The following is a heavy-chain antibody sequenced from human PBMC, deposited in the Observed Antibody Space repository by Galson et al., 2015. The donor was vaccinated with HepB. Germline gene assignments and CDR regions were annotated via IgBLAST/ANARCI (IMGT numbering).Heavy chain of an antibody. J-gene: IGHJ5*02. Sequence: SLRLSCAASGFTFSSYGMHWVRQAPGKGLEWMAFISNDGSYNYYGDPVKGRITISRDNSKNIAYLQMNSLRVEDTAVYYCARDFHSTGWYSTNNWFDPWGQGTLVTVSS. CDR1: GFTFSSYG. D-gene: IGHD6-19*01. V-gene: IGHV3-33*01. CDR3: ARDFHSTGWYSTNNWFDP. CDR2: ISNDGSYN.